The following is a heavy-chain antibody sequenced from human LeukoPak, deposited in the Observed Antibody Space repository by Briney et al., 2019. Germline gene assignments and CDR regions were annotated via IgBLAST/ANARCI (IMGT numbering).Heavy chain of an antibody. J-gene: IGHJ6*02. D-gene: IGHD4-17*01. Sequence: ASVKVSCKASGYTFTSYDINWVRQATGQGLEWMGWMNPNSGNTGYAQKFQGRVTMTRNTSISTAYMELSSLRSEDTAVYYCARVQTGPTVLYYYGMDVWGQGTTVTVSS. V-gene: IGHV1-8*01. CDR1: GYTFTSYD. CDR2: MNPNSGNT. CDR3: ARVQTGPTVLYYYGMDV.